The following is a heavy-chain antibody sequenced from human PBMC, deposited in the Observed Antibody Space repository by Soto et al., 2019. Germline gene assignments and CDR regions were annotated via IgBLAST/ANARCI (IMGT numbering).Heavy chain of an antibody. Sequence: SETLSLTCTVSGGSISSYYWSWIRQPPGKGLEWIGYIYYGGSTNYNPSLKSRVTISVDTSKNQFSLKLSSVTAADTAVYYCARTLISYNWFDPWGQGALVTVSS. CDR3: ARTLISYNWFDP. D-gene: IGHD2-8*01. V-gene: IGHV4-59*08. CDR2: IYYGGST. CDR1: GGSISSYY. J-gene: IGHJ5*02.